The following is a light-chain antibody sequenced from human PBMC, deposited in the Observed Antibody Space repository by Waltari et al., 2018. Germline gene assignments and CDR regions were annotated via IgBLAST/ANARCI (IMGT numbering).Light chain of an antibody. CDR3: QHVYSYPVT. J-gene: IGKJ4*01. CDR1: QGISGY. V-gene: IGKV1-9*01. Sequence: DIHLTQSPSFLSASVGDRVTFTCRARQGISGYLAWYQQKPNKAPRLLIDAASTLQSGVPSRFSGGKSGTEVTLTISSLQPEDFATYFCQHVYSYPVTFGGGTTVDI. CDR2: AAS.